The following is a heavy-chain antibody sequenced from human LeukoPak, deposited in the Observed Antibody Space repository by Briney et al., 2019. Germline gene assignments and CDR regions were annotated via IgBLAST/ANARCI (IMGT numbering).Heavy chain of an antibody. D-gene: IGHD5-12*01. J-gene: IGHJ4*02. CDR1: GFTFSSYY. CDR2: IHDDGAT. V-gene: IGHV3-53*01. Sequence: GGSLRLSCAASGFTFSSYYMNWVRQAPGKGLEWVSVIHDDGATHYADSMKGRFTISRDTSKNTLFLQMNSLRAEDTAVYYCASTSIIRGYDHDQYYWGQGTLVTVSS. CDR3: ASTSIIRGYDHDQYY.